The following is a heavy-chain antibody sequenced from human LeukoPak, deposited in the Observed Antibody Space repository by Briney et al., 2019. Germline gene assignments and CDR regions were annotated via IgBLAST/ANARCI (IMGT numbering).Heavy chain of an antibody. D-gene: IGHD1-1*01. V-gene: IGHV3-48*01. Sequence: PGGSLLLSCAASGFPFIEYSMNWVRPAAGKGLEWISYIRIDSGNTKYADSVRGRFTISADKAKNSLYLQMNSLRVEDTAVYYCARDHNYAFDNWGQGTLVSVAS. CDR3: ARDHNYAFDN. CDR1: GFPFIEYS. J-gene: IGHJ4*02. CDR2: IRIDSGNT.